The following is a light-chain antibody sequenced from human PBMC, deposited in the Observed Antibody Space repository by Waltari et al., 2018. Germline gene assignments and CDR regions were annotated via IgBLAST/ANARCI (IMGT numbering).Light chain of an antibody. CDR2: GSS. CDR3: QSYDTSLSVV. CDR1: GSNIGPGYA. V-gene: IGLV1-40*01. Sequence: QSVLTQPPSVSGAPGPRVTIACTGSGSNIGPGYAVPWSQPLPRAAPKPLIYGSSSRPLGVPDRFFGSTSGTSASLAITGLQAEDEGDYYCQSYDTSLSVVFGGGTKLTVL. J-gene: IGLJ3*02.